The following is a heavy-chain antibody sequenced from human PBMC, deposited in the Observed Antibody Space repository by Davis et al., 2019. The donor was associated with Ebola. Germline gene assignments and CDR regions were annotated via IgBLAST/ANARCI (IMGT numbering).Heavy chain of an antibody. CDR2: IIPILGIA. V-gene: IGHV1-69*04. CDR3: ARDPGTVTTL. Sequence: SVKVSCKASGGTSSSYAISWVRQAPGQGLEWMGRIIPILGIANYAQKFQGRVTITADKSTSTAYMELSSLRSEDTAVYYCARDPGTVTTLWGQGTLVTVSS. J-gene: IGHJ4*02. D-gene: IGHD4-11*01. CDR1: GGTSSSYA.